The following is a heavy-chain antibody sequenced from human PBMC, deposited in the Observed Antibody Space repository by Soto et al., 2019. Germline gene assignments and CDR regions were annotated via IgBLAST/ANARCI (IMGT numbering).Heavy chain of an antibody. Sequence: GGSLRLSCAASGFTFSSYAMHWVRQAPGKGLEWVAVISYDGSNKYYADSVKGRFTISRDNSKNTLYLQMNSLRAEDTAVYYCARVQRHVLRFLEWLLSDFDIWGQGTMVTVSS. J-gene: IGHJ3*02. CDR3: ARVQRHVLRFLEWLLSDFDI. CDR1: GFTFSSYA. D-gene: IGHD3-3*01. V-gene: IGHV3-30-3*01. CDR2: ISYDGSNK.